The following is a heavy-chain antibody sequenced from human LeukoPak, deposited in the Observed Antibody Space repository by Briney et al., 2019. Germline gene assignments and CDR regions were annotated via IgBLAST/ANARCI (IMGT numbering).Heavy chain of an antibody. CDR3: AKGTSGGSYYALGY. V-gene: IGHV3-23*01. CDR2: ISVSGGTT. D-gene: IGHD1-26*01. Sequence: GGSLRLSCAASGFGFSNYAMSWVRQAPGKGLEWVSDISVSGGTTNYADSVKGRFTISRDNSNNTLYLQMNSLRAEDTAVYYCAKGTSGGSYYALGYWGQGTLVTVSS. J-gene: IGHJ4*02. CDR1: GFGFSNYA.